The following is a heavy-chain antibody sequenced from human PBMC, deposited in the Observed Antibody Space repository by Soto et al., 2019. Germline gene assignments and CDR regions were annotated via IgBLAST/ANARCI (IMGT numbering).Heavy chain of an antibody. D-gene: IGHD5-12*01. V-gene: IGHV3-23*01. J-gene: IGHJ5*02. CDR1: GFTFSSYA. Sequence: GGSLRLSXAASGFTFSSYAMSWVRQAPGKGLEWVSAISGSGGSTYYAGSVRGRFTISRDNSKSTLFLQMNSLRAEDTAVYYCVKGGWLDLWGQGTLVTVSS. CDR3: VKGGWLDL. CDR2: ISGSGGST.